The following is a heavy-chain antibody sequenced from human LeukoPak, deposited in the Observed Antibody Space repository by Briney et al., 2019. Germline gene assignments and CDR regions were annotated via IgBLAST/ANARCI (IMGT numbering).Heavy chain of an antibody. Sequence: PGGSLRLSCTASGFTFINYYMNWVRQAPGKGLEWVSSISTNSAFIYYADSVKGRFTISIDNAKNSLYLQMNSLRAEDTAVYYCARGFSSGYYLATPYYFDYRGQGTLVTVSS. CDR2: ISTNSAFI. CDR3: ARGFSSGYYLATPYYFDY. D-gene: IGHD3-22*01. J-gene: IGHJ4*02. V-gene: IGHV3-21*01. CDR1: GFTFINYY.